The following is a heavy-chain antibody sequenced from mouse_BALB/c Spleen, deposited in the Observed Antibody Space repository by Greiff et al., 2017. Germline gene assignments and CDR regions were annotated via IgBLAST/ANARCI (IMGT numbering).Heavy chain of an antibody. Sequence: QVQLQQSGAELMKSGASVKISCKATGYTFSSYWIEWVKQRPGHGLEWIGEILPGSGSTNYNEKFKGKATFTADTSSNTAYMQLSSLTSEDSAVYYCARTTRGAWFAYWGQGTLVTVSA. D-gene: IGHD1-1*01. V-gene: IGHV1-9*01. CDR3: ARTTRGAWFAY. CDR1: GYTFSSYW. CDR2: ILPGSGST. J-gene: IGHJ3*01.